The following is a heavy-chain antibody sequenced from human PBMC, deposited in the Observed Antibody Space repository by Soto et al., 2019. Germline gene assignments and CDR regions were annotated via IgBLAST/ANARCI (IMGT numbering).Heavy chain of an antibody. D-gene: IGHD3-3*01. V-gene: IGHV3-9*01. J-gene: IGHJ4*02. CDR1: GFIFDDYA. Sequence: EVQLVESGGGLVQPGTSLRLSCAASGFIFDDYAMNWVRQAPGKGLEWVSGINWNSGTMVYVDSVKGRFTISRDNAKNSVYLQMNSLRPEDTAFYFCAKGTEYGVVLMSTFDYWGQGTLVTVSS. CDR2: INWNSGTM. CDR3: AKGTEYGVVLMSTFDY.